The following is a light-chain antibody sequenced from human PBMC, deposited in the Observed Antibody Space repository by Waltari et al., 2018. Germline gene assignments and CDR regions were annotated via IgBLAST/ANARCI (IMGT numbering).Light chain of an antibody. V-gene: IGLV2-23*01. CDR1: SSYSGNYNL. J-gene: IGLJ1*01. CDR3: CSYAGSSTYV. Sequence: QSALTRRSSVSGSPGQSITISCTGTSSYSGNYNLVPWYQQHPGKAPKLMISAGSKRPSGVSNRFSGSKSGNTASLTISGLQAEDEADYYCCSYAGSSTYVFGTGTKVTVL. CDR2: AGS.